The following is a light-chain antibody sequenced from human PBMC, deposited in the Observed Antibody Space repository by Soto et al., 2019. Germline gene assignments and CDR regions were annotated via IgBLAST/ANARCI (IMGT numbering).Light chain of an antibody. CDR3: AAWDDSLNGLYV. CDR1: SSNIGRNT. CDR2: SNS. V-gene: IGLV1-44*01. Sequence: QSVLTQPPSESGTPGQRVTISCSGSSSNIGRNTVNWYQQLPGPAPKLRISSNSQRPSGVPDRFSGSKSGTSASLAITGLQSEDEADYYCAAWDDSLNGLYVFGTGTKVTVL. J-gene: IGLJ1*01.